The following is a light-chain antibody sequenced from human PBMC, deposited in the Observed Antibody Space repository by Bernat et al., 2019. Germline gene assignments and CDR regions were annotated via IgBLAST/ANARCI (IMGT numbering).Light chain of an antibody. V-gene: IGLV3-27*01. CDR2: KDS. CDR3: YSAADYNRV. Sequence: SYELTQPSSVSVSPGQTARITCSGDVLAKKYARWFQQKPGQAPVLVIYKDSERPSVIPERFSGSSSGTTVTLTISGAQVEDEADYYCYSAADYNRVFGGGTKLTVL. J-gene: IGLJ3*02. CDR1: VLAKKY.